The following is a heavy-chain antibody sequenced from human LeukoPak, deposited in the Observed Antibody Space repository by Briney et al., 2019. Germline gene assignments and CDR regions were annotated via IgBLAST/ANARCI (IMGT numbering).Heavy chain of an antibody. CDR1: GFTFSSYW. D-gene: IGHD3-22*01. CDR2: IKQDGSEK. V-gene: IGHV3-7*01. J-gene: IGHJ1*01. Sequence: GGSLRLSCVVSGFTFSSYWMSWVRQAPGKGLEWVANIKQDGSEKYYVDSVKGRFTMSRDNAKKTVSLQMNSLRPEDTGVYYCARAPSEIGGYYPEYFRHWGQGTLVTVSS. CDR3: ARAPSEIGGYYPEYFRH.